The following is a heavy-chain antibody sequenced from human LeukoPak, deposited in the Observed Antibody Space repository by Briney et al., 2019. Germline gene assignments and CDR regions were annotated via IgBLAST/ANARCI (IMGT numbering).Heavy chain of an antibody. Sequence: GGSLRLSCEASGFTFSSYSMHWVRQVPGKGLVWVSNINRGGSTYYADSVKGRFNISRDNSTNTLYLQMNSLRAEDTAVYYCARDVYNWNPYGMDVWGQGTTVTVSS. CDR1: GFTFSSYS. CDR3: ARDVYNWNPYGMDV. CDR2: INRGGST. V-gene: IGHV3-66*01. D-gene: IGHD1-20*01. J-gene: IGHJ6*02.